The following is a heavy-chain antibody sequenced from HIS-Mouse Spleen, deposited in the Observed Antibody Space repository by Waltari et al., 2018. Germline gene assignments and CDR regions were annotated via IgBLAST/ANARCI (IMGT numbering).Heavy chain of an antibody. J-gene: IGHJ4*02. Sequence: QVQLQQWGAGLLKPSETLSLTCAVYGGSFSGYYWSWIRQPPGKGLEWIGEINHSGSTHYNPSLKRRVTISVDTSKNQFSLKLSSVTAADTAVYYCARMGPASGSYGDYWGQGTLVTVSS. V-gene: IGHV4-34*01. D-gene: IGHD1-26*01. CDR2: INHSGST. CDR3: ARMGPASGSYGDY. CDR1: GGSFSGYY.